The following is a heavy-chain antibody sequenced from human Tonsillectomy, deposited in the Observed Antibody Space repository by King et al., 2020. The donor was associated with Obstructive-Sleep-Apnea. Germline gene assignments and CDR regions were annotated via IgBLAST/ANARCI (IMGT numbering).Heavy chain of an antibody. V-gene: IGHV4-31*03. CDR3: ARARGNRFDP. Sequence: QLQESGPGLVRPSQTLSLTCTVSGVSISSGGYYGSWIRQHPVKGLEWIGYIYYSGRTYYNPSIRGRVTISVDTSKNQCSLKLSSVTAADTAVYYCARARGNRFDPWGQGTLVTVSS. D-gene: IGHD3-10*01. CDR1: GVSISSGGYY. CDR2: IYYSGRT. J-gene: IGHJ5*02.